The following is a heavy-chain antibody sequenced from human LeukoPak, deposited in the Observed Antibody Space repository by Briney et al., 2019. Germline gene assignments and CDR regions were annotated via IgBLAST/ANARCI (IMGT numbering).Heavy chain of an antibody. CDR1: GFTSSDYY. CDR3: ARERLSTYYYDSSGSEDLDY. D-gene: IGHD3-22*01. CDR2: ISSSSSYT. J-gene: IGHJ4*02. Sequence: GGSLRLSCAASGFTSSDYYMSWIRQTPGKGVERVSYISSSSSYTNYADSVKGRFTISRDNANNSLYLQMNSLRAEDTAVYYCARERLSTYYYDSSGSEDLDYWGQGTLVTVSS. V-gene: IGHV3-11*05.